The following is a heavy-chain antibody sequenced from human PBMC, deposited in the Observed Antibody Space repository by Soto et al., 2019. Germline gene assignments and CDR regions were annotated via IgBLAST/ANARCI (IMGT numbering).Heavy chain of an antibody. CDR2: ISGSGGST. J-gene: IGHJ4*02. CDR1: GFTFSSYA. V-gene: IGHV3-23*01. D-gene: IGHD3-10*01. CDR3: AKDFDVTMVRGVTFDY. Sequence: GGSLRLSCAASGFTFSSYAMSWVRQAPGKGLEWVSAISGSGGSTYYADSVKGRFTISRDNSKNTLYLQMNSLRAEDTAVYYCAKDFDVTMVRGVTFDYWGQGTLVTVSS.